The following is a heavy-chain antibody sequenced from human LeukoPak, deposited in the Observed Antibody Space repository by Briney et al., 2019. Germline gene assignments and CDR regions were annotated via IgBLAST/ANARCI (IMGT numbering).Heavy chain of an antibody. CDR2: ISGSGGST. CDR3: AKVGDCSDGSCYSVTVYYYYGMDV. CDR1: GFTFSSYA. D-gene: IGHD2-15*01. Sequence: GGSLRLSCAASGFTFSSYAMSWVRQAPGKGLEWVSAISGSGGSTYYADSVKGRFTISRDNSKNTLYLQMNSLRAEDTAVYYCAKVGDCSDGSCYSVTVYYYYGMDVWGQGTTVTVSS. V-gene: IGHV3-23*01. J-gene: IGHJ6*02.